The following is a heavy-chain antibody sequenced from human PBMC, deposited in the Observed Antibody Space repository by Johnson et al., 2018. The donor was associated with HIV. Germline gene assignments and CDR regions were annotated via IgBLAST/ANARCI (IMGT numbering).Heavy chain of an antibody. V-gene: IGHV3-64*01. CDR3: AKDGGSYGGAFDI. Sequence: MQLVESGGGLVQPGGSLRLSCAASGFTFSSYAMHWVRQAPGKGLEYVSAISSNGGSTYYANSVKGRFTISRDNSKNTLYLQMGSLRAEDTAVYYCAKDGGSYGGAFDIWGQGTMVTVSS. D-gene: IGHD1-26*01. CDR1: GFTFSSYA. J-gene: IGHJ3*02. CDR2: ISSNGGST.